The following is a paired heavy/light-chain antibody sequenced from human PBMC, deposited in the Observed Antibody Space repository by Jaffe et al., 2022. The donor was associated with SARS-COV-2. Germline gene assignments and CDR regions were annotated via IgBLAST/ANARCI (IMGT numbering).Light chain of an antibody. Sequence: QSVLTQPPSVSGAPGQRVTISCTGSSSNIGAGYDVHWYQQLPGTAPKLLIYGNSNRPSGVPDRFSGSKSGTSASLAITGLQAEDEADYYCQSYDSSLSAPNWVFGGGTKLTVL. CDR2: GNS. CDR1: SSNIGAGYD. CDR3: QSYDSSLSAPNWV. J-gene: IGLJ3*02. V-gene: IGLV1-40*01.
Heavy chain of an antibody. J-gene: IGHJ3*02. V-gene: IGHV3-30-3*01. D-gene: IGHD4-17*01. CDR3: ARDLGDGDYGVSNDAFDI. Sequence: QVQLVESGGGVVQPGRSLRLSCAASGFTFSSYAMHWVRQAPGKGLEWVAVISYDGSNKYYADSVKGRFTISRDNSKNTLYLQMNSLRAEDTAVYYCARDLGDGDYGVSNDAFDIWGQGTMVTVSS. CDR2: ISYDGSNK. CDR1: GFTFSSYA.